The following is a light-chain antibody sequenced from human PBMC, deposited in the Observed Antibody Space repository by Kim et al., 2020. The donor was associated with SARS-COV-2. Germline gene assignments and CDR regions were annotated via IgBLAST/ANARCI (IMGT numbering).Light chain of an antibody. CDR2: DAS. Sequence: FAPGERATLSCRASQSVSTYLAWYQQRAGQAPRVLIYDASNRATGIPARFSGSGSGTDFTLTISSLQPEDFAVYYCQQRSSWPLTFGGGTKVDIK. CDR1: QSVSTY. J-gene: IGKJ4*01. V-gene: IGKV3-11*01. CDR3: QQRSSWPLT.